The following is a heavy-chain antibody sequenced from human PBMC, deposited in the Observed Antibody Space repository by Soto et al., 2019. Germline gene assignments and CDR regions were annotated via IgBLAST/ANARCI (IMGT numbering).Heavy chain of an antibody. V-gene: IGHV4-34*01. Sequence: QVQLQQWGAGLLKPSETLSLTCGVYGGSLSGYYWSWIRQPPGKGLEWIGEINRSGSTNYIPSLKNRVIISVDTSKNQFSLKLSSVTAADTAVYYCARRLLGGAATWGQGTLVTVSS. D-gene: IGHD3-16*01. CDR1: GGSLSGYY. J-gene: IGHJ5*02. CDR2: INRSGST. CDR3: ARRLLGGAAT.